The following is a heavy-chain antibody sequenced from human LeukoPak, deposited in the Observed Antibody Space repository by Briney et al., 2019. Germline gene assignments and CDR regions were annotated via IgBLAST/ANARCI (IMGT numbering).Heavy chain of an antibody. CDR2: INHSGST. J-gene: IGHJ4*02. V-gene: IGHV4-4*02. D-gene: IGHD3-9*01. Sequence: SETLSLTCGVSGGSISTTNWWSWVRQPPGKGLEWIGEINHSGSTNYNPSLKSRVTISVDTSKNQFSLKLSSVTAADTAVYYCARYSYYDILTGYSTSWYFDYWGQGTLVTVSS. CDR1: GGSISTTNW. CDR3: ARYSYYDILTGYSTSWYFDY.